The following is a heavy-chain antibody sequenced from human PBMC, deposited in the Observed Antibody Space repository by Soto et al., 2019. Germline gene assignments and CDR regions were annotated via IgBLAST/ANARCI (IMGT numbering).Heavy chain of an antibody. CDR3: ARGWVGIAARPEYFQH. D-gene: IGHD6-6*01. V-gene: IGHV4-34*01. J-gene: IGHJ1*01. CDR2: INHSGST. Sequence: SETLSLTCAVYGGSFSGYYWSWIRQPPGKGLEWIGEINHSGSTNYNPSLKSRVTISVDTSKNQFSLKLSSVTAADTAVYYCARGWVGIAARPEYFQHWGQGTLVTVSS. CDR1: GGSFSGYY.